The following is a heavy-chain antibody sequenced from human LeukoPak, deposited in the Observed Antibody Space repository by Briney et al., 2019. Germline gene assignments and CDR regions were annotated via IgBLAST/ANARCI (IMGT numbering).Heavy chain of an antibody. CDR1: GGVFSGYY. CDR3: ARVATYYYDSSGTSFDY. J-gene: IGHJ4*02. V-gene: IGHV4-34*01. Sequence: SETLSPTCAGYGGVFSGYYWSWIRQPPGKGLEWIGEINHSGSTNYNPSLKSRVTISVDTSKNQFSLKLSSVTAADTAVYYCARVATYYYDSSGTSFDYWGQGTLVTVSS. CDR2: INHSGST. D-gene: IGHD3-22*01.